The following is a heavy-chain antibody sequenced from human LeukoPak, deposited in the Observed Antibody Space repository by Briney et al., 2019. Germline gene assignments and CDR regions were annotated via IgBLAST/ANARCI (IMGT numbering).Heavy chain of an antibody. CDR2: ISSSGSTI. CDR3: AKGLWFGELFPFDY. CDR1: GFIFSSYE. V-gene: IGHV3-48*03. D-gene: IGHD3-10*01. J-gene: IGHJ4*02. Sequence: GGSLRLSCAASGFIFSSYEMNWVRQAPGKGLEWVSYISSSGSTIYYADSVKGRFTISRDNAKNSLYLQMNSLRAEDTAVYYCAKGLWFGELFPFDYWGQGTLVTVSS.